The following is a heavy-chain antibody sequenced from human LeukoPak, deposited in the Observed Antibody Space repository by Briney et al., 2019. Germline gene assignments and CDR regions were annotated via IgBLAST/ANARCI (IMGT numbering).Heavy chain of an antibody. J-gene: IGHJ6*02. Sequence: GGSLRLSCTASGFTFGDYAMSWVRQAPGKGLEWVGFIRSKAYGGTTEYAASVKGRFTISRDDSKGIAYLQMNSLKTEDTAVYYCTRVVPAAHYGMDVWGQGTTVTVSS. CDR2: IRSKAYGGTT. D-gene: IGHD2-2*01. V-gene: IGHV3-49*04. CDR3: TRVVPAAHYGMDV. CDR1: GFTFGDYA.